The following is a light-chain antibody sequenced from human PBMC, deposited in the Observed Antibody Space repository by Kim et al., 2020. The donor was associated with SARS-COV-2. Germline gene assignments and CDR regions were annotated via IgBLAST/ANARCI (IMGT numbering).Light chain of an antibody. V-gene: IGKV3-15*01. CDR3: QQYNNWPPEYS. Sequence: SPGEIAALSCRASQSVSSNLAWYQQKPGQAPRLLIYGASTRATGIPARFSGSGSGTEFTLTISSLQSEDFAVYYCQQYNNWPPEYSFGQGTKLEI. CDR1: QSVSSN. CDR2: GAS. J-gene: IGKJ2*03.